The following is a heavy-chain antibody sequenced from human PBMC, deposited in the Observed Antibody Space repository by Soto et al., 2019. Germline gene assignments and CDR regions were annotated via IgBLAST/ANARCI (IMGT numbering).Heavy chain of an antibody. V-gene: IGHV3-15*01. J-gene: IGHJ4*02. Sequence: PVGSLRLSCAASGFTFSNAWMSWVRQAPGKGLEWVGRIKSKTDGGTTDCAAPVKGRFTISRDDSKNTLYLQMNSLKTEDTAVYYCTTVDDYGDYEDYWGQGTLVTVSS. CDR2: IKSKTDGGTT. CDR1: GFTFSNAW. D-gene: IGHD4-17*01. CDR3: TTVDDYGDYEDY.